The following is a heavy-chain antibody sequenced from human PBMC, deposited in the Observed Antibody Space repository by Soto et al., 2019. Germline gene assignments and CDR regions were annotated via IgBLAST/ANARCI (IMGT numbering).Heavy chain of an antibody. V-gene: IGHV3-23*01. CDR1: GFSFSSFA. CDR3: EKGAEIDV. J-gene: IGHJ6*03. Sequence: EVLLLESGGGLVQPGGSLRLSCEASGFSFSSFAMNWVRQAPGKGLEWVSAIGESGASTYYADSVKGRFTISRGNSRDTRSAHLNCLKADVATVYYCEKGAEIDVRGNGT. CDR2: IGESGAST.